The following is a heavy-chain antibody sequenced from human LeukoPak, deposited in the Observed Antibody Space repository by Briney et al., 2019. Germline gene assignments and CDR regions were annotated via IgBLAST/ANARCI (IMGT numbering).Heavy chain of an antibody. CDR1: GYTFTVYF. D-gene: IGHD6-19*01. V-gene: IGHV1-2*02. CDR3: ARDRGSGWFPDDY. J-gene: IGHJ4*02. CDR2: INPNSGGT. Sequence: VASVKVSCKASGYTFTVYFMHWVRQAPGQGLEWMGWINPNSGGTNYAQKFQGRVTMTRDTSISTAYMELSRLRSDDTAVYYCARDRGSGWFPDDYWGQGTLVTVAS.